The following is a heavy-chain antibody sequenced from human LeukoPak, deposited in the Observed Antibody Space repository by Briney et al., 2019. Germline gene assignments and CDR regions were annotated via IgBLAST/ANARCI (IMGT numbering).Heavy chain of an antibody. CDR2: INPNSGGT. V-gene: IGHV1-2*06. J-gene: IGHJ3*02. CDR3: AIPYSSGYPNDAFDI. Sequence: ASVKVSCKASGYTFTGYYMHWVRQAPGQGLEWMGRINPNSGGTNYAQKFQGRVTMTRDTSISTAYMELSRLRSDDTAVYYCAIPYSSGYPNDAFDIWGQGTMVTVSS. D-gene: IGHD3-22*01. CDR1: GYTFTGYY.